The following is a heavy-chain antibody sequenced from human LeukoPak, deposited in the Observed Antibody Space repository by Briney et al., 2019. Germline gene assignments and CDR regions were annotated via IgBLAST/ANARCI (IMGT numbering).Heavy chain of an antibody. V-gene: IGHV4-34*01. CDR1: GGSFSGYY. CDR3: ARGRSGGWRGYYVGSD. CDR2: INHSGST. D-gene: IGHD3-3*01. J-gene: IGHJ4*02. Sequence: SETLSLTRAVYGGSFSGYYWSWIRQPPGKGLEWIGEINHSGSTNYNPSLKSRVTISVDTSKNQFSLKLSSVTAADTAVYYCARGRSGGWRGYYVGSDWGQGTLVTVSS.